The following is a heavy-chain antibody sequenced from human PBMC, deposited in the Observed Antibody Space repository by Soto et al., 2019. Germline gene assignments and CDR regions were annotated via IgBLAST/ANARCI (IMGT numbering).Heavy chain of an antibody. V-gene: IGHV2-5*02. CDR1: GFSLRTSGVA. Sequence: QITLKESGPTLVKPTQTLTLTCTFSGFSLRTSGVAVGWIRQPPGKAPEWLALIYGDDDKRYRPSLKSRLTITKDTSKTQVVLTMTNMDPVDTATYYCAHLQPEVQYFENWGQGTLVTVSS. J-gene: IGHJ4*02. CDR3: AHLQPEVQYFEN. D-gene: IGHD1-1*01. CDR2: IYGDDDK.